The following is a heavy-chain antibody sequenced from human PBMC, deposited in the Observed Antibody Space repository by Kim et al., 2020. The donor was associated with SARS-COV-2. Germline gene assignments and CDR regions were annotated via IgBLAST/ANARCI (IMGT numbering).Heavy chain of an antibody. D-gene: IGHD3-22*01. CDR2: ISSSSSYT. Sequence: GGSLRLSCAASGFTFSDYYMSWIRQAPGKGLEWVSYISSSSSYTNYADSVKGRFTISRDNAKNSLYLQMNSLRAEDTAVYYCARERNGYDSSGGDAFDIWGQGTMVTVSS. V-gene: IGHV3-11*06. J-gene: IGHJ3*02. CDR3: ARERNGYDSSGGDAFDI. CDR1: GFTFSDYY.